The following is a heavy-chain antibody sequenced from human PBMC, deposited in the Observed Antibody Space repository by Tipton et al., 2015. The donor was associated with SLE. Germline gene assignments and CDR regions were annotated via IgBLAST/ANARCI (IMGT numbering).Heavy chain of an antibody. CDR3: ARTVGSHRNYYFDY. J-gene: IGHJ4*02. CDR1: GGSISSYY. Sequence: LRLSCTVSGGSISSYYWSWIRQPPGKGLEWIGNLYYSGSTNYNPSLKSRVTISVDTSKNQFSLKLSSVTAADTAVYYCARTVGSHRNYYFDYWGQGTLVTVSP. V-gene: IGHV4-59*01. CDR2: LYYSGST. D-gene: IGHD1-26*01.